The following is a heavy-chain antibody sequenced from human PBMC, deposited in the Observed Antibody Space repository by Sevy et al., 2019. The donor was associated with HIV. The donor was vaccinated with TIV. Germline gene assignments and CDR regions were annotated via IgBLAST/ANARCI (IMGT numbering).Heavy chain of an antibody. CDR2: IYPDDSDT. Sequence: GESLKISCEGSGYSFSTYCIGWVRQMPGKGLEWMGVIYPDDSDTRYNQSFPGQVTISADKSINTAYLEWSSLKASDTAIYYCARLEQRHCNGAHCYPFDYWGQGTLVTVSS. CDR1: GYSFSTYC. J-gene: IGHJ4*02. CDR3: ARLEQRHCNGAHCYPFDY. D-gene: IGHD2-21*01. V-gene: IGHV5-51*01.